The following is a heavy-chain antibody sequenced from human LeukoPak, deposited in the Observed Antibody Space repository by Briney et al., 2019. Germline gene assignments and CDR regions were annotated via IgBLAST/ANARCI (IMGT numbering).Heavy chain of an antibody. D-gene: IGHD2-15*01. CDR3: AKAVGYCSGGSCYNWFDP. V-gene: IGHV3-9*01. J-gene: IGHJ5*02. CDR1: GFTFDDYA. CDR2: ISWNSGSI. Sequence: GGSLRLSCAASGFTFDDYAMHWVRQAPGKGLEWVSGISWNSGSIGYADSVKSRFTISRVNAKNSLYLQMNSLRAEDTALYYCAKAVGYCSGGSCYNWFDPWGQGTLVTVSS.